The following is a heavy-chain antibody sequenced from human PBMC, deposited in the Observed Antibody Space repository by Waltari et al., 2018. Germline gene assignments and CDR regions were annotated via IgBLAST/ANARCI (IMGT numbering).Heavy chain of an antibody. D-gene: IGHD3-22*01. CDR1: GWSFSRYY. V-gene: IGHV4-34*12. Sequence: QVQLQQWGAGLLKPSETLSLTCAVYGWSFSRYYWRWIRQPPGQGLEWIGEIMHRGSTNDNTSLKSRVTIAVDTSKNQFSLKLSSVTAADTAVYYCARPTNYYDSSGYNSGDYLDYWGQGTLVTVSS. CDR2: IMHRGST. J-gene: IGHJ4*02. CDR3: ARPTNYYDSSGYNSGDYLDY.